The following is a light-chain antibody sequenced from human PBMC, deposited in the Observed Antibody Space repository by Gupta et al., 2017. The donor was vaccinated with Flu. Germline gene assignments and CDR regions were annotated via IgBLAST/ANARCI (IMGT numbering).Light chain of an antibody. CDR2: GEN. CDR3: NSRDSSGNHLWV. Sequence: SSELTQDPAVSVALGPTVRITCQGDSLRSYYASWYQQTPGQAPVLVIYGENKRPSGIPDRFSGSRSGNTASLTITGAQAEDEADYYGNSRDSSGNHLWVFGGGIKLTV. J-gene: IGLJ3*02. V-gene: IGLV3-19*01. CDR1: SLRSYY.